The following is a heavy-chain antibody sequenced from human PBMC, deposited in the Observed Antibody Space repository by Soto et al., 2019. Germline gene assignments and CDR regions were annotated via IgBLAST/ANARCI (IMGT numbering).Heavy chain of an antibody. CDR3: AKRRGAGGHFDY. CDR1: GFTFSSYA. D-gene: IGHD2-15*01. CDR2: VSIGGST. V-gene: IGHV3-23*01. J-gene: IGHJ4*02. Sequence: GGSLRLSCAASGFTFSSYAMCWVRQGPWKGLEWVAVVSIGGSTHYADSVRGRFTISRDNSKNTLSLQMNSLTAEDTAVYFCAKRRGAGGHFDYWGQGALVTVSS.